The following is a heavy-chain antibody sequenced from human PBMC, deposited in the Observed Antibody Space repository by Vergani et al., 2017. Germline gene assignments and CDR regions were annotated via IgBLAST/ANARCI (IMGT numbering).Heavy chain of an antibody. CDR3: ARDLGGRRYFDWGIEARAFDI. J-gene: IGHJ3*02. V-gene: IGHV1-18*01. CDR1: GYTFTSYG. CDR2: ISAYNGNT. D-gene: IGHD3-9*01. Sequence: QVQLVQSGAEVKKPGASVKVSCKASGYTFTSYGISWVRQAPGQGLEWMGWISAYNGNTNYAQKLQGRVTMTTDTSTSTAYMELRSLRSDDTAVYYCARDLGGRRYFDWGIEARAFDIWGQGTMVTVSS.